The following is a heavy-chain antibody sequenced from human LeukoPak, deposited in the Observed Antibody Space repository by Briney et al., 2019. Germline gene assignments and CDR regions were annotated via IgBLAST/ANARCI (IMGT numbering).Heavy chain of an antibody. CDR2: INPNSGGT. V-gene: IGHV1-2*02. J-gene: IGHJ5*02. Sequence: ASVKVSCTASGYTFTGYYMHWVRQAPGQGLEWMGWINPNSGGTNYAQKCQGRVTMTRDTSISTAYMELSRLRSDDTAVYYCARGLYYDFWSGNYNWFDPWGQGTLVTVSS. D-gene: IGHD3-3*01. CDR3: ARGLYYDFWSGNYNWFDP. CDR1: GYTFTGYY.